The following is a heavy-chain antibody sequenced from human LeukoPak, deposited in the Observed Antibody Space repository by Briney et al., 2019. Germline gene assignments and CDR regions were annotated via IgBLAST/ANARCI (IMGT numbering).Heavy chain of an antibody. V-gene: IGHV4-38-2*01. J-gene: IGHJ3*02. Sequence: SETLSLTCAVSGYSISSGYYWAWIRQFPGKGLEWIGSIFHSGNTYDNPSLKSRVTTSVDASKNHFSLTLSSVTAADTAVYHCARHMTTGMLDAFDIWGQGTMVIISS. D-gene: IGHD3-10*02. CDR3: ARHMTTGMLDAFDI. CDR1: GYSISSGYY. CDR2: IFHSGNT.